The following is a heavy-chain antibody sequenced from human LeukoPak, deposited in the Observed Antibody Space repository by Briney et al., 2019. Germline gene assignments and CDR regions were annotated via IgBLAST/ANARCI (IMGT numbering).Heavy chain of an antibody. CDR2: INPNSGGT. Sequence: ASVTVSCKASGYTFTGYYIQWVRQAPGQGLEWMGWINPNSGGTNYAQKFQGRVTMTRDTSISTAYMELSRLRSDDTAVYFCARDHCVSSGCYEDYYYGMDVWGRGTTVTVFS. J-gene: IGHJ6*02. CDR3: ARDHCVSSGCYEDYYYGMDV. D-gene: IGHD2-2*01. V-gene: IGHV1-2*02. CDR1: GYTFTGYY.